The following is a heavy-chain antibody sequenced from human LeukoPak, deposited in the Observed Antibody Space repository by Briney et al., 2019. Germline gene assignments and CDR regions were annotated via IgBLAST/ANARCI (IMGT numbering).Heavy chain of an antibody. D-gene: IGHD3-9*01. Sequence: GGSLRLSCAASGFTFSSYAMSWVRQAPGKGLEWVSGISGSGASIYYADSVKGRFTISRDNSKNTLYVQMNSLRAEVTAAYYCAKGLDGAGYRYYFDYWGQGTLVTVSS. CDR1: GFTFSSYA. CDR2: ISGSGASI. V-gene: IGHV3-23*01. CDR3: AKGLDGAGYRYYFDY. J-gene: IGHJ4*02.